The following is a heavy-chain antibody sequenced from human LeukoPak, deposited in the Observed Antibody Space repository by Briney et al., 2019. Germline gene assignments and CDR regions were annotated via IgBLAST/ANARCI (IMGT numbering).Heavy chain of an antibody. V-gene: IGHV4-39*07. J-gene: IGHJ4*02. CDR2: IYYSGST. Sequence: SETLSLTCTVSGGSISSSSYYWGWIRQPPGKGLEWIGSIYYSGSTYYTPSLKRRVTISVDTSKNEFSLKLSSVTAADPAVYYCASDLQTYFDYWGQGTLVTVSS. CDR1: GGSISSSSYY. CDR3: ASDLQTYFDY.